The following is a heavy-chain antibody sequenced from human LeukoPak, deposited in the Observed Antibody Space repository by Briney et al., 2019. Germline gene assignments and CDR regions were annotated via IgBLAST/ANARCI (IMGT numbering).Heavy chain of an antibody. Sequence: GGSLRLSCTASGFTFGDYAMSWFRQAPGKGLEWVGFIRSKAYGGTTEYAASVKGRFTISRDDSKSIAYLQMNSLKTEDTAVYYCARGSYSSGWYLDYWGQGTLVTVSS. J-gene: IGHJ4*02. CDR2: IRSKAYGGTT. CDR3: ARGSYSSGWYLDY. V-gene: IGHV3-49*03. D-gene: IGHD6-19*01. CDR1: GFTFGDYA.